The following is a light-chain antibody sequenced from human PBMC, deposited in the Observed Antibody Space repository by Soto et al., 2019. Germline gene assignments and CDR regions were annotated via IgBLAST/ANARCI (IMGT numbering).Light chain of an antibody. J-gene: IGKJ1*01. Sequence: AIQMTQSPSSLSAFVGDRVTISCRASQGIRRDLAWYQQRPGTVPKLLIFGASSLQSGVPSRFSGSGSGTDFTLTISSLQPEDFATYYCLQDYNYPRTFGQGTKVDI. CDR2: GAS. CDR3: LQDYNYPRT. CDR1: QGIRRD. V-gene: IGKV1-6*01.